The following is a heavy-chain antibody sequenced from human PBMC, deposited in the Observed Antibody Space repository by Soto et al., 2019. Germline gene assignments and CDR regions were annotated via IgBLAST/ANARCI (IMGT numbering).Heavy chain of an antibody. J-gene: IGHJ6*02. CDR1: GFTFSSYG. V-gene: IGHV3-30*18. D-gene: IGHD4-17*01. Sequence: PVGSLRLSCAASGFTFSSYGMHWVRQAPGKGLEWVAVISYDGSNKYYADSVKGRFTISRDNSKNTLYLQMNSLRAEDTAVYYCAKEGPYGDYDLYYYYGMDVWGQGTTVTVSS. CDR3: AKEGPYGDYDLYYYYGMDV. CDR2: ISYDGSNK.